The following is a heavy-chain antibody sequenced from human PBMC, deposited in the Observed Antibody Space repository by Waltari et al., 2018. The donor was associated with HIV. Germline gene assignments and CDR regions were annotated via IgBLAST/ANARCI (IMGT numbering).Heavy chain of an antibody. J-gene: IGHJ4*02. CDR1: GFSVSSYW. Sequence: EVQLVQSGGGLIKPGGSLRLSCTASGFSVSSYWMHWVRQTPGKGLVWVSSINMDGGRIDYADAVRGRFTISRDSAKNTLSLQMNSLTEEDTAVYYCSRDTFGEYDYWGQGTLVTVSS. CDR3: SRDTFGEYDY. D-gene: IGHD3-10*01. V-gene: IGHV3-74*01. CDR2: INMDGGRI.